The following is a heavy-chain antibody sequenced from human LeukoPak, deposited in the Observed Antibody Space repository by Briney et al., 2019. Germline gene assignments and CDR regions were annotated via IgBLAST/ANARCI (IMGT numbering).Heavy chain of an antibody. CDR1: GGSFSGYY. Sequence: PSETLSLTCAVYGGSFSGYYWSWIRQPPGKGLEWIGEINHSGSTNYNPSLKSRVTISVDTSKNQFSLKLSSVTAADTAVYYCARGGYYDILTGYPFDYWGQGTLVTVSS. J-gene: IGHJ4*02. V-gene: IGHV4-34*01. D-gene: IGHD3-9*01. CDR2: INHSGST. CDR3: ARGGYYDILTGYPFDY.